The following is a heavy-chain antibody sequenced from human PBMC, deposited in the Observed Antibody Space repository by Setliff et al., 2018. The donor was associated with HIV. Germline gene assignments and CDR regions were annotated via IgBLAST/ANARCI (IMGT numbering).Heavy chain of an antibody. Sequence: ASVKVSCKASGYTFTSYYMHWVRQAPGQGLEWMGIINPSSGSTTYAQKFQGRVTMTRDTSTSTVYMELSSLRSEDTAVYYCARDPAPSSSASYFQHWGQGTMVTVSS. D-gene: IGHD6-6*01. CDR2: INPSSGST. CDR3: ARDPAPSSSASYFQH. V-gene: IGHV1-46*01. J-gene: IGHJ1*01. CDR1: GYTFTSYY.